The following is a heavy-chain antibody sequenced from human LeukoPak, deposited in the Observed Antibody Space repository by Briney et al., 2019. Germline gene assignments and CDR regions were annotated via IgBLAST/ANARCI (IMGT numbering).Heavy chain of an antibody. CDR3: AKGGGYSYGQYCFDY. Sequence: GGSLRLSCAASGFTFSSYGMHWVRQAPGKGLEWVSFIRYDASNKYYADSVRGRFTISRDNSKNTLWLQMNSLRAEDTAFYYCAKGGGYSYGQYCFDYWGQGSLVTVSS. CDR1: GFTFSSYG. J-gene: IGHJ4*02. D-gene: IGHD5-18*01. V-gene: IGHV3-30*02. CDR2: IRYDASNK.